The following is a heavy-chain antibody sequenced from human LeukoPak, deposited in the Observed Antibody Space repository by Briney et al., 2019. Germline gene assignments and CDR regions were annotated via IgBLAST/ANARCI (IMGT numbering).Heavy chain of an antibody. Sequence: PGGSLRLSCAASGFTFDDYATHWVRQAPGKGLEWVSGISWNSNNIGYADSVKGRFTISRDNAKNFLYLQMNSLRAEDMALYYCAKASGSGWYSNIDYWGQGTLVTVSS. CDR2: ISWNSNNI. D-gene: IGHD6-19*01. V-gene: IGHV3-9*03. CDR3: AKASGSGWYSNIDY. CDR1: GFTFDDYA. J-gene: IGHJ4*02.